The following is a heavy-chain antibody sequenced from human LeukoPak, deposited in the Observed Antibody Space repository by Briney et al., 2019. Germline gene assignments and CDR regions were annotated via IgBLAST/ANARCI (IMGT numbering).Heavy chain of an antibody. CDR3: ARDIVVVPAATDYYYYMDV. Sequence: SETLSLTCTVSGGSISSYYWSWIRQPPGKGLEWIGYIYYSGSTNYNPSLKSRVTISVDTSKNQFSLKLNSVTAADMAVYYCARDIVVVPAATDYYYYMDVWGKGTTVTVSS. CDR2: IYYSGST. V-gene: IGHV4-59*01. D-gene: IGHD2-2*01. J-gene: IGHJ6*03. CDR1: GGSISSYY.